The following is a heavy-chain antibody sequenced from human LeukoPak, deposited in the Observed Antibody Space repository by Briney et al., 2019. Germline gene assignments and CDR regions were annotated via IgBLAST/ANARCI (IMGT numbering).Heavy chain of an antibody. J-gene: IGHJ5*02. V-gene: IGHV4-59*01. CDR2: IYYSGST. CDR1: GGSISSYY. Sequence: SETLSLTCTVSGGSISSYYWSWIRQPPGKGLEWIGYIYYSGSTNYNPSLKSRVTISVDTSKNQFSLKLSSETAADTAVYYCARGTEWGGASCDTETYNWFDPWGQGTLVTVSS. CDR3: ARGTEWGGASCDTETYNWFDP. D-gene: IGHD4-17*01.